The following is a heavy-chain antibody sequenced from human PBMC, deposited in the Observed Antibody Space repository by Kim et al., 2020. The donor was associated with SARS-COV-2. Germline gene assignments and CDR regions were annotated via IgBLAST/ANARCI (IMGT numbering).Heavy chain of an antibody. CDR1: GFTFSSHC. J-gene: IGHJ4*02. CDR3: ARDSDILSWGPGAKIDY. D-gene: IGHD3-9*01. V-gene: IGHV3-21*01. CDR2: IGTSSGSI. Sequence: GGSLRLSCAASGFTFSSHCMHWVRQAPGKGLEWVSSIGTSSGSIYYTDSVKGRFTISRDNAEKSLYLQMNSLRADDTAVYYCARDSDILSWGPGAKIDYWGQGALVTVSS.